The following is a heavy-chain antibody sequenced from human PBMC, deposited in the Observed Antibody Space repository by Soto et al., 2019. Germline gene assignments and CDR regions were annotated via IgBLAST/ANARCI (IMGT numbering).Heavy chain of an antibody. Sequence: EHLALTCVSSGFAVRSTYFWGWIRQPPGKGLEWIGSVHHDGNAYYPPSVLGRVTISVDTANNQVSLSLRSVTAEDTAKYYCGRIIGATSVESWGQGILVTVS. CDR3: GRIIGATSVES. J-gene: IGHJ4*02. CDR1: GFAVRSTYF. CDR2: VHHDGNA. V-gene: IGHV4-38-2*01. D-gene: IGHD1-26*01.